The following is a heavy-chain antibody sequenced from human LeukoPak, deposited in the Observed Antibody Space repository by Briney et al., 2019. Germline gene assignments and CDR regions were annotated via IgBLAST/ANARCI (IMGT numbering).Heavy chain of an antibody. Sequence: PSETLSLTCTGSGGSISSYYWSWIRQPPGKGLEWIGYIYTSGSTNYNPSLKSRVTISVDTSKNQFSLKLSSVTAADTAVYYCARLRSTNWFDPWGQGTLVTVSS. CDR2: IYTSGST. J-gene: IGHJ5*02. V-gene: IGHV4-4*09. CDR3: ARLRSTNWFDP. CDR1: GGSISSYY. D-gene: IGHD2-2*01.